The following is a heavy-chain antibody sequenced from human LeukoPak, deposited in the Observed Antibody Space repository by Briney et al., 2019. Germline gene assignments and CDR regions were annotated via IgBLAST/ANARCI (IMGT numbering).Heavy chain of an antibody. D-gene: IGHD1-26*01. J-gene: IGHJ5*02. CDR3: AREGGTPGWFDL. Sequence: SQTLSLTCTVSGGSISSGDYYWSWIRQPPGKGLEWIGYIYYSGSTYYNPSLKSRVTISVDTSKNQFSLKLSSVTAADTAVYYCAREGGTPGWFDLWGQGTLVTVSS. V-gene: IGHV4-30-4*08. CDR1: GGSISSGDYY. CDR2: IYYSGST.